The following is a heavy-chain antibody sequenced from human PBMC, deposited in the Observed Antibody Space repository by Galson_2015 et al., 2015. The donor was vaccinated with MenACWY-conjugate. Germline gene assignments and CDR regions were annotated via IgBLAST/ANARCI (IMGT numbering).Heavy chain of an antibody. CDR2: ITSNSSDI. CDR1: GFSFSSFT. Sequence: SLRLSCAASGFSFSSFTMNWVRQAPGKGLEWVSSITSNSSDIYYADYVKGRFTVSRDNAHNPLYLQMKSLTAEDTAVYYCARDLRAWSASCSDYWGRGTRVPVSS. D-gene: IGHD3-3*01. J-gene: IGHJ4*03. V-gene: IGHV3-21*06. CDR3: ARDLRAWSASCSDY.